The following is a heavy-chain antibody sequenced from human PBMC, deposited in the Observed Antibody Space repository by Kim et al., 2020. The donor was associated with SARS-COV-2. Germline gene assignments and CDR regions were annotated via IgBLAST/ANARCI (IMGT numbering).Heavy chain of an antibody. CDR3: ARDPGGGSPSDY. CDR2: ISYDGTNK. D-gene: IGHD1-26*01. CDR1: GFTFFNYA. Sequence: GGSLRLSCAASGFTFFNYAMHWVRQAPGKGLEWVAVISYDGTNKYYADSVKGRFTISRDNSKNTLYLQMNSLRAEDTAVYYCARDPGGGSPSDYWGQGTLVTVSS. J-gene: IGHJ4*02. V-gene: IGHV3-30*04.